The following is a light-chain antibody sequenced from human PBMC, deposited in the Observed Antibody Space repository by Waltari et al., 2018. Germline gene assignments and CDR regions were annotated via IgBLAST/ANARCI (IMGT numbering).Light chain of an antibody. V-gene: IGKV3-20*01. CDR2: GSS. Sequence: EIVLTQSPGTLSLFPGEWATVSCRASQNIGNTLACYQHRPGQGPRLLIYGSSTRAPGIPDRFRGSGSGTDFSLTISRLEPEDCAVFYCQQYATSPPTFGPGTRLD. J-gene: IGKJ3*01. CDR1: QNIGNT. CDR3: QQYATSPPT.